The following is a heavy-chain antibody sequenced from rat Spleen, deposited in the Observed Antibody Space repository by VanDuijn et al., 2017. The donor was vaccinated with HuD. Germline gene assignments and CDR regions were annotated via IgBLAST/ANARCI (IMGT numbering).Heavy chain of an antibody. D-gene: IGHD1-11*01. CDR1: GFTFSNHD. V-gene: IGHV5-25*01. Sequence: EVQLVESGGGLLQPGRSLKLSCAASGFTFSNHDMAWVRQAPTKGLEWLASISPSGDSTYYRDSVKGRLTVSRDDAKSTLYLQMDSLRSEDTATYYCARDAYGGYSVGFAYWGQGTLVTVSS. CDR2: ISPSGDST. CDR3: ARDAYGGYSVGFAY. J-gene: IGHJ3*01.